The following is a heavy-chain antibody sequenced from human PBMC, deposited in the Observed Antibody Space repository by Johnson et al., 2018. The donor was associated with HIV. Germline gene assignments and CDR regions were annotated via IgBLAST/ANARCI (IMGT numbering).Heavy chain of an antibody. CDR1: GFTLSGYG. CDR3: ARGDTMIVVVDNAFDI. CDR2: ISWNSGSI. Sequence: VQLVESGGGEVQPGRSLRLSCAASGFTLSGYGMHWVRQAPGKGLEWVSGISWNSGSIGYADSVKGRFTISRDNAKNTLYLQMNSLRSEDTDVYYWARGDTMIVVVDNAFDIWGQGTMVTVSS. J-gene: IGHJ3*02. V-gene: IGHV3-9*01. D-gene: IGHD3-22*01.